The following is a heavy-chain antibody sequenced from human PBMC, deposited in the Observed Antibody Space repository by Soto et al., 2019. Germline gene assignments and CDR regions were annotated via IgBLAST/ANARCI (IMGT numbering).Heavy chain of an antibody. V-gene: IGHV2-5*01. D-gene: IGHD5-18*01. J-gene: IGHJ5*02. CDR3: AHSEWSGYSYGYIWFDP. CDR1: GFSLNASGVG. Sequence: GXCPTMVNPPQSLTFTCPFSGFSLNASGVGVDWIRQPPGKALEWLALIYWNDDKRYSPSLKSRLTITKDTSKNQVVLTMTNMDPVDTATYYCAHSEWSGYSYGYIWFDPWGQGTLVTVSS. CDR2: IYWNDDK.